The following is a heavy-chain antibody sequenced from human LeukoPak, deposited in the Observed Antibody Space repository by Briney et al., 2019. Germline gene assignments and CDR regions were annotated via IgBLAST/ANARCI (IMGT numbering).Heavy chain of an antibody. Sequence: SGTLSLTCAVSGGSISSSNWWSWVRQPPGKGLEWIGEIYHSGSTNYNPSLKSRVTISVDKSKNQFSLKLSSVTAADTAVYYCARRSRLNVWGSYRTDAFDIWGQGTMVTVSS. CDR3: ARRSRLNVWGSYRTDAFDI. CDR1: GGSISSSNW. J-gene: IGHJ3*02. CDR2: IYHSGST. D-gene: IGHD3-16*02. V-gene: IGHV4-4*02.